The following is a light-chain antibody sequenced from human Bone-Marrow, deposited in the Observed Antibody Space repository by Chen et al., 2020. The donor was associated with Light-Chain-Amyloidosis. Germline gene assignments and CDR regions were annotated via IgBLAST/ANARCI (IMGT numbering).Light chain of an antibody. CDR3: GTWDDSVRGPV. Sequence: QTILTQPPSASGTPGQRVTIPCSGSTSNIGNNLVHWYQHLPGTAPKLLISRNNQRPSGVPARFSGSKSGTSASLPISGLRSEDEADYYCGTWDDSVRGPVFGGGTKLTVL. CDR1: TSNIGNNL. CDR2: RNN. J-gene: IGLJ3*02. V-gene: IGLV1-47*01.